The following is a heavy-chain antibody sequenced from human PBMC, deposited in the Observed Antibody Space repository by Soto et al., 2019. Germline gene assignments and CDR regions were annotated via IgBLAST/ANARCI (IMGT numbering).Heavy chain of an antibody. J-gene: IGHJ3*02. CDR3: ARVCPDCSGGIAVAFDI. Sequence: ASVKVSCKASGYTFISYDINWVRQATVQGLEWMGWMNPNSGNTGYAQKFQGRVTMTRNTSISTAYMELSSLRSEDTAVYYCARVCPDCSGGIAVAFDIWGQGTMVTVSS. D-gene: IGHD2-15*01. CDR2: MNPNSGNT. V-gene: IGHV1-8*01. CDR1: GYTFISYD.